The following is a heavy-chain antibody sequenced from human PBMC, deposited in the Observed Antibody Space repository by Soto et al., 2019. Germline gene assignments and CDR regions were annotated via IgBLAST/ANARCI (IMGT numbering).Heavy chain of an antibody. CDR1: GFSISRSA. V-gene: IGHV3-30*14. D-gene: IGHD1-1*01. CDR2: IAYDGSNR. Sequence: QVQLVESGGGVVQPGRSLRLSCAASGFSISRSAMHWVRQAPGKGLEWVAVIAYDGSNRWYADSAKGRFTISRDNSKNTVDFEMSRLGSEGTAGYLRARDLEGGTDNVNWFAPWGQGTLVTVSS. CDR3: ARDLEGGTDNVNWFAP. J-gene: IGHJ5*02.